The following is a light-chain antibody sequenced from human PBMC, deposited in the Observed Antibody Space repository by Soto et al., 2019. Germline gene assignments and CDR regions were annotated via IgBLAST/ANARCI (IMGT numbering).Light chain of an antibody. V-gene: IGKV3-11*01. CDR2: DPS. Sequence: DIVLTQSPATLSLSPGERATLSCRASQSIGHYLAWYKQKPGQSPRLLIYDPSNRATDIPVRFSGSGSGTDFTLTISSLDPEDFAVYYCQHRSSWPWTFGQGTRVEVK. CDR3: QHRSSWPWT. J-gene: IGKJ1*01. CDR1: QSIGHY.